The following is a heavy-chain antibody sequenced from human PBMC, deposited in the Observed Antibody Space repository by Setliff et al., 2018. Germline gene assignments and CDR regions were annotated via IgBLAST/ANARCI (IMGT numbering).Heavy chain of an antibody. CDR3: ARVAGRGRYWYFDL. Sequence: SLRLSCAASGFTFSSYAMHWVRQAPGKGLEWVAVISYDGSNKYYADSVKGRFTISRDNSKNTLYLQMNSLRAEDTAVYYCARVAGRGRYWYFDLWGRGTLVTVSS. V-gene: IGHV3-30-3*01. CDR1: GFTFSSYA. CDR2: ISYDGSNK. J-gene: IGHJ2*01.